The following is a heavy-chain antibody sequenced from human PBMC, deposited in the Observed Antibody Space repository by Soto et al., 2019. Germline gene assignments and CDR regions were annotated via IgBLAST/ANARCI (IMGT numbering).Heavy chain of an antibody. D-gene: IGHD4-17*01. CDR2: INGDGSDI. Sequence: EVQLVQSGGGLVQPGGSLRLSCGASGFDFTNYWMHWIRQDPGRGLVWVSRINGDGSDIKYADSVKGRFTISRDNAKNTVYLQMNSLRAEDTAVYYCERDQTTGDWFDAWGQGTLVTVSS. CDR3: ERDQTTGDWFDA. V-gene: IGHV3-74*03. CDR1: GFDFTNYW. J-gene: IGHJ5*02.